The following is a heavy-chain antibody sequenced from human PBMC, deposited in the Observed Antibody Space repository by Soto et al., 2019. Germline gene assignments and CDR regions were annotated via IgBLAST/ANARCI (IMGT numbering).Heavy chain of an antibody. V-gene: IGHV4-39*01. Sequence: SETLSLTCTVSGGSISSSSYYWGWIRQPPGKGLEWIGSIYYSGSTYYNPSLKSRVTISVDTSKNQFSLKLSSVTAADTAVYYCTTSPSIATAGQGDYYYYGMDVWGQGTTVTVSS. CDR3: TTSPSIATAGQGDYYYYGMDV. J-gene: IGHJ6*02. D-gene: IGHD6-13*01. CDR2: IYYSGST. CDR1: GGSISSSSYY.